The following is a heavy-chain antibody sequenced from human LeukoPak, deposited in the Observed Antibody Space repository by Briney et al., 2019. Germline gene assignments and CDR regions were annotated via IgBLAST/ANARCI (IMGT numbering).Heavy chain of an antibody. J-gene: IGHJ5*02. V-gene: IGHV4-39*01. CDR3: ARHVGPDTRITMLRGVSFPRYNNWFDP. D-gene: IGHD3-10*01. CDR2: ISYSEST. Sequence: PSETLSLTCTVAGGSFSSNTYYWGWIRQPPGKGLEWIGSISYSESTYYNPSLKSRVTISVDTSKNQFSLGLLSVAAADTAVYYCARHVGPDTRITMLRGVSFPRYNNWFDPWGQGTLVTVS. CDR1: GGSFSSNTYY.